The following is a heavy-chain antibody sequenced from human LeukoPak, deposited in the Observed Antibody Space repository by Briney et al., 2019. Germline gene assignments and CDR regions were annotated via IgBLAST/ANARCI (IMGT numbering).Heavy chain of an antibody. J-gene: IGHJ6*02. CDR1: GGSVSSGSYY. V-gene: IGHV4-61*01. Sequence: SETLSLTCTVSGGSVSSGSYYWSWIRQPPGKGLEWIGYIYYSGSTNYNPSLKSRVTISVDTSKNQFSLKLSSVTAADTAVYYCGGDRDGDYNYYYYGMDVWGQGTTVIVSS. CDR3: GGDRDGDYNYYYYGMDV. D-gene: IGHD4-17*01. CDR2: IYYSGST.